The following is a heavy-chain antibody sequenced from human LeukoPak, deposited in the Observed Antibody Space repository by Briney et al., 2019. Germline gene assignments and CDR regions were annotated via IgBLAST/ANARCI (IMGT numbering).Heavy chain of an antibody. V-gene: IGHV1-2*02. CDR1: GYTFTGYY. CDR3: ANNWAGDSGY. D-gene: IGHD4-17*01. J-gene: IGHJ4*02. CDR2: INPNSGDT. Sequence: ASVKVSCKASGYTFTGYYIHWVRQAPGQGLEWMGWINPNSGDTEYAQKFQGRVTMTRDTSISTAYMELSRLRSDDTAIYHCANNWAGDSGYWGQGTLVTVSS.